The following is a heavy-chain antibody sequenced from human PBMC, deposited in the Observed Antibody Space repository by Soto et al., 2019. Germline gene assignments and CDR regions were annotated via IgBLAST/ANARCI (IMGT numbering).Heavy chain of an antibody. D-gene: IGHD3-3*01. V-gene: IGHV5-51*01. CDR1: GYTFTDYW. Sequence: PGESLKISCKGSGYTFTDYWIGWVRQLPGKGLEWMGIIYPGDSDTRYSPSFQGHVTITVDKSTSTAADTAVYYCARGSGFWSGYHPYYYGMDVWGQGTTVTVSS. CDR2: IYPGDSDT. CDR3: YHPYYYGMDV. J-gene: IGHJ6*02.